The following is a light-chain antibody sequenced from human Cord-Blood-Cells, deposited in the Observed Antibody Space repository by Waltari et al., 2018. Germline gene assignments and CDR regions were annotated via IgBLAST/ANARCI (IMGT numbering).Light chain of an antibody. V-gene: IGKV2-28*01. J-gene: IGKJ2*01. CDR2: LGS. Sequence: DIVMTQSPLSLPVTPGEPASISCMSSQSLLHSNGYNYLDWYLQKPGQSPQLLIYLGSNRASGVPDRFRGSGAGTEFTLKISRVEAEDVGVYDCMQALQTPYTFGQGTKLEIK. CDR3: MQALQTPYT. CDR1: QSLLHSNGYNY.